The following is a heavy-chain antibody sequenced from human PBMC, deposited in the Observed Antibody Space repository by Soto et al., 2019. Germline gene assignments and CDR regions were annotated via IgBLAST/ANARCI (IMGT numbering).Heavy chain of an antibody. CDR1: GGSISSSNW. D-gene: IGHD6-19*01. Sequence: SETLSLTCAVSGGSISSSNWWSWVRQPPGKGLEWIGEIYHSGSTNYNPSLKSRVTISVDKSKNQFSLKLSSVTAADTAVYYCAREGKWLVEFHYGMDVWGPGTTVTVSS. CDR3: AREGKWLVEFHYGMDV. CDR2: IYHSGST. J-gene: IGHJ6*02. V-gene: IGHV4-4*02.